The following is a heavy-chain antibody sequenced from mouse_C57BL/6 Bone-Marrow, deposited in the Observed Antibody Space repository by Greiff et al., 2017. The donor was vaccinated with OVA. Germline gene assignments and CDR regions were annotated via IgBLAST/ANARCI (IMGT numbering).Heavy chain of an antibody. V-gene: IGHV2-5*01. D-gene: IGHD2-4*01. CDR3: AKKDDYDVWYAMDY. CDR2: IWRGGST. CDR1: GFSLTSYG. J-gene: IGHJ4*01. Sequence: VQLQQSGPGLVQPSQSLSITCTVSGFSLTSYGVHWVRQSPGKGLEWLGVIWRGGSTDYNAAFMSRLSITKDNSKSQVFFKMNSLQADDTAIYYCAKKDDYDVWYAMDYWGQGTSVTVSS.